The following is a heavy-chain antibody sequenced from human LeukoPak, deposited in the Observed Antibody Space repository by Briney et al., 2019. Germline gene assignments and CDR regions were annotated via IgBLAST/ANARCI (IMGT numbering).Heavy chain of an antibody. CDR1: GFTFNSYW. CDR2: INPDGSGK. J-gene: IGHJ4*02. V-gene: IGHV3-7*01. CDR3: ASKQGDY. Sequence: HPGGSLRLSCAASGFTFNSYWMIWVRQAPGKGLEWVANINPDGSGKYYVDSVKGRFTISRDNAKKSLYLQMNSLRAEDTAVYYCASKQGDYWGQGTLVTVSS.